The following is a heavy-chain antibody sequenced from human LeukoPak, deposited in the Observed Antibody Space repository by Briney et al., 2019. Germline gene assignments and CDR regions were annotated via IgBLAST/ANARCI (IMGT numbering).Heavy chain of an antibody. Sequence: GGSLRLSCTVSGFTVSSDSMSWVRQAPGKGLEWVSFIYSGGSTHYSDSVKGRFTISRDNSKNTLYLQMNSLRAEDTAVYYCARGSEYSSPLYYYYMDVWGKGTTVTVSS. CDR2: IYSGGST. V-gene: IGHV3-53*01. J-gene: IGHJ6*03. CDR3: ARGSEYSSPLYYYYMDV. CDR1: GFTVSSDS. D-gene: IGHD6-6*01.